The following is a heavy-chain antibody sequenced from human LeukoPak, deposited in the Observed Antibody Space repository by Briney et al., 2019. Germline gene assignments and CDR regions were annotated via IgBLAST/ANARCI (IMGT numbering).Heavy chain of an antibody. D-gene: IGHD6-13*01. CDR2: INPNSGGT. CDR1: GYTFTGYY. J-gene: IGHJ4*02. CDR3: ASAGYSSSWSTESPQGY. Sequence: ASVKVSCKASGYTFTGYYMHWVRQAPGQGLEWMGWINPNSGGTNYAQKFQGRVTMTRDTSISTAYMELSRLRSDDTAVYYCASAGYSSSWSTESPQGYWGQGTLVTVSS. V-gene: IGHV1-2*02.